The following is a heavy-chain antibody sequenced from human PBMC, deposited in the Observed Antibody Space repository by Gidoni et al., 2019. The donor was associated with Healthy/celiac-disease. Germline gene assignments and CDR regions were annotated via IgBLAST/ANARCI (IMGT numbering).Heavy chain of an antibody. CDR1: GFTFRSYG. CDR3: AKVGLWVGATQSAFDI. V-gene: IGHV3-30*18. D-gene: IGHD1-26*01. Sequence: QVQLVESGGGVVQPGRSLRLSCAASGFTFRSYGMHWVRQAPGKGLEWVAVISYDGSNKYYADSVKGRFTISRDNSKNTLYLQMNSLRAEDTAVYYCAKVGLWVGATQSAFDIWGQGTMVTVSS. J-gene: IGHJ3*02. CDR2: ISYDGSNK.